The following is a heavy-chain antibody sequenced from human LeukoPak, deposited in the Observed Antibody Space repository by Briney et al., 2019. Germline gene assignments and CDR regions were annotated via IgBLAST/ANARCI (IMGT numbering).Heavy chain of an antibody. CDR2: MNIDGSER. J-gene: IGHJ4*02. D-gene: IGHD2-15*01. Sequence: GGSLRLSCAASGFSFSNYWMGWVRQAPGKRPEWVANMNIDGSERYYADSVKGRFTISRDNARNSVFLQMSGLRVEDTAVYYCARSGGSCCYFDYWGQGTLVTVSS. V-gene: IGHV3-7*01. CDR3: ARSGGSCCYFDY. CDR1: GFSFSNYW.